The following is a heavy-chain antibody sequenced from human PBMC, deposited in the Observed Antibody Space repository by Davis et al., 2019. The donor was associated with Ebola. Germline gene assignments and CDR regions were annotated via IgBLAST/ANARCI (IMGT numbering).Heavy chain of an antibody. D-gene: IGHD3-22*01. Sequence: AASVKVSCKASGYTFTSYDINWVRQATGQRLEWMGWMNPNSGNTGYAQKFQGRVTMTRNTSISTAYMELSSLRSEDTAVYYCARFHYYDSSGYYYYYGMDVWGKGTTVTVSS. CDR2: MNPNSGNT. CDR1: GYTFTSYD. J-gene: IGHJ6*04. CDR3: ARFHYYDSSGYYYYYGMDV. V-gene: IGHV1-8*01.